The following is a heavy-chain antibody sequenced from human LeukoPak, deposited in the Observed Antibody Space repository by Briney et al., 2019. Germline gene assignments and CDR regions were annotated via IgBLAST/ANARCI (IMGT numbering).Heavy chain of an antibody. V-gene: IGHV3-49*04. Sequence: GGSLRLSCAASGFTFDDYGMSWVRQAPGKGLEWVGFIRSKAYGGTTEYAASVKGRFTISRDDSKSIAYLQMNSLKTEDTAVYYCTSRPSYYYDSSGYLGYWGQGTLVTVSS. CDR1: GFTFDDYG. CDR3: TSRPSYYYDSSGYLGY. J-gene: IGHJ4*02. D-gene: IGHD3-22*01. CDR2: IRSKAYGGTT.